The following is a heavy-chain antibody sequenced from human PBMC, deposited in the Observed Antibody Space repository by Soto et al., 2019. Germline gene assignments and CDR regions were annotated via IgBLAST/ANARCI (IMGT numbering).Heavy chain of an antibody. J-gene: IGHJ4*02. V-gene: IGHV3-7*05. CDR1: GFSFSRFW. CDR2: IKEDGSEK. CDR3: ARDDI. Sequence: EVQLVESGGGLVQPGGSQRLSCAASGFSFSRFWMSWVRQAPGKGLEWVAAIKEDGSEKNYVDSVRGRFTISRDNAKNSLYLQMNALRADDTAVYYCARDDICGQGSLVTVSS.